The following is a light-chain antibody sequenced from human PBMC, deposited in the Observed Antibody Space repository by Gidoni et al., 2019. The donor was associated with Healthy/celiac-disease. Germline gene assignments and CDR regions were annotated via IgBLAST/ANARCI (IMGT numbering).Light chain of an antibody. V-gene: IGLV2-8*01. J-gene: IGLJ3*02. Sequence: SALPQPPSASGSPGQSVTISCTGTSSDVGGYNYVPWYQQHPGKAPKLMIYEVSKRPSGVPDRFSGSKSGNTASLTVSGLQAEDEADYYCSSYAGSNNWVFGGGTKLTV. CDR1: SSDVGGYNY. CDR2: EVS. CDR3: SSYAGSNNWV.